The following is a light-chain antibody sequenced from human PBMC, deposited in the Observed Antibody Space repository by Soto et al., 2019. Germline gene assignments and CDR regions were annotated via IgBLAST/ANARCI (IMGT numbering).Light chain of an antibody. CDR3: TSYASSSTYVL. Sequence: QSVLTQPASVSGSPGQSITISCTGTSSDVGGYKYVSLFQQHPGKAPKLMIHEVSNRPSGISNRFSGSKSGNTASLTISGLQAEDDSDYYCTSYASSSTYVLFGGGTKLTVL. J-gene: IGLJ2*01. CDR2: EVS. V-gene: IGLV2-14*01. CDR1: SSDVGGYKY.